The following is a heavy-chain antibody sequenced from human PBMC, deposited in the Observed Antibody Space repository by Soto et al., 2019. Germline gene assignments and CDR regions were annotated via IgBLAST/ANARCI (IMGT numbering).Heavy chain of an antibody. CDR1: GFTFSSYG. CDR3: VKDPATIGWFGYFHH. CDR2: ISDTGQSF. Sequence: QPGGSLRLSCAASGFTFSSYGMHWVRQAPGKGLEFVSAISDTGQSFFFPDSVRGRFTISRDNSKNTVYLQMSSLRPEDTAVYYCVKDPATIGWFGYFHHWGQGTQVTVSS. J-gene: IGHJ1*01. D-gene: IGHD3-10*01. V-gene: IGHV3-64D*06.